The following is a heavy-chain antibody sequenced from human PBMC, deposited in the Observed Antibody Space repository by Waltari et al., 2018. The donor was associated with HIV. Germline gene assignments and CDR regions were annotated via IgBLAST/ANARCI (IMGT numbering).Heavy chain of an antibody. Sequence: QLQLQESGPGLVKPSETLSLTCTVSGGSISSSNYYWGWIRQPPGKGLEWIGSIYYRGSTYYNPSLKSRVTISVDTSKNQFSLKLSSVTAADTAVYYCARHRRNDIGDYWGQGTLVTVSS. CDR1: GGSISSSNYY. V-gene: IGHV4-39*01. J-gene: IGHJ4*02. CDR2: IYYRGST. D-gene: IGHD3-9*01. CDR3: ARHRRNDIGDY.